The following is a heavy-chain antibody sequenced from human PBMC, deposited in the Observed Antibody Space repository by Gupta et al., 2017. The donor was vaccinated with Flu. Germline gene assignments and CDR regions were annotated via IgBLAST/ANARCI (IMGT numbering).Heavy chain of an antibody. CDR1: GFTFNKCA. CDR2: ISGSGSET. J-gene: IGHJ4*02. CDR3: AKDPTEVRGFLFDY. Sequence: VQLLESGGGVVQPGGSLRLSCVVSGFTFNKCAISWVSQTPGKGLEWISSISGSGSETFYTDSMKGRFTISRDNSRNTLYLQLDRLRVEDTGIYFCAKDPTEVRGFLFDYWGQGTLVTVSS. D-gene: IGHD3-10*01. V-gene: IGHV3-23*01.